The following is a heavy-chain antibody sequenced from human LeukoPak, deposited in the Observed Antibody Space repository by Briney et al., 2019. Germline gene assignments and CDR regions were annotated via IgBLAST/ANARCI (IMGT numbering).Heavy chain of an antibody. Sequence: SVKVSCKASGGTFSSYAISWVRQAPGQGLEWMGGIIPIFGTANYAQKFQGRVTITADESTSTAYMELSSLRSEDTAVYYCARAEVAGYCSSTSCLCFDYWGQGTLVTVSS. CDR1: GGTFSSYA. D-gene: IGHD2-2*01. J-gene: IGHJ4*02. V-gene: IGHV1-69*01. CDR3: ARAEVAGYCSSTSCLCFDY. CDR2: IIPIFGTA.